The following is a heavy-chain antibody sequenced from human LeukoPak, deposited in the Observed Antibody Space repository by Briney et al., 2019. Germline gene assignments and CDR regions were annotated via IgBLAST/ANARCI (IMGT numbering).Heavy chain of an antibody. CDR2: INPNSGDP. Sequence: GASVMVSCKASGYTFTAYYLHWVRQAPGQGLEWMGWINPNSGDPNYALNFEGRVTMARDTSISTAYMELSSLRSDDKAVYYCARGGDVNRRDFDYWGQGTLVTVSS. CDR1: GYTFTAYY. D-gene: IGHD3-10*01. V-gene: IGHV1-2*02. CDR3: ARGGDVNRRDFDY. J-gene: IGHJ4*02.